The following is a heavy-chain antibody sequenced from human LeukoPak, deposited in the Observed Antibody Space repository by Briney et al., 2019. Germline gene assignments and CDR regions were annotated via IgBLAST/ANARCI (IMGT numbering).Heavy chain of an antibody. CDR2: FDPEDGET. D-gene: IGHD6-19*01. Sequence: ASVKVSCKVSGYTLTELSMHWVRQAPGKGLEWMGGFDPEDGETIYAQKFQGRVTMTEDTSTDTAYMELSSLRSEDTAVYYCATDSGSGWLWVFNYWGQGTLVTVSS. CDR1: GYTLTELS. CDR3: ATDSGSGWLWVFNY. J-gene: IGHJ4*02. V-gene: IGHV1-24*01.